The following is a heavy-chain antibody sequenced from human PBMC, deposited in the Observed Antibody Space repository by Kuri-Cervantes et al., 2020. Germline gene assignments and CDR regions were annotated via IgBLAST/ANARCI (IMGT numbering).Heavy chain of an antibody. V-gene: IGHV3-13*01. CDR2: IGTAGDT. CDR1: GFTVSSNY. CDR3: ARAISGYSYHYYYMDI. D-gene: IGHD5-12*01. Sequence: GESLKISCAASGFTVSSNYMSWVRQAPGKGLEWVSAIGTAGDTYYPGSVKGRFTISRENAKNSLYLQMNSLRAGDTAVYYCARAISGYSYHYYYMDIWGKGTTVTVSS. J-gene: IGHJ6*03.